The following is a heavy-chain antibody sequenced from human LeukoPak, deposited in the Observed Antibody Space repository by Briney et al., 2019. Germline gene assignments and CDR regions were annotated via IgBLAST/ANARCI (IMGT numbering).Heavy chain of an antibody. CDR2: ISTSSSYI. V-gene: IGHV3-21*01. CDR1: GFTFSSNS. D-gene: IGHD3-10*01. CDR3: ARDRSRGLLDAFDI. J-gene: IGHJ3*02. Sequence: GGSLRLSCAASGFTFSSNSMNWVRQAPGKGLEWVSSISTSSSYIYYADSVKGRFTISRDNAKNSLYLQMNSLRAEDTAVYYCARDRSRGLLDAFDIWGQGTMVTVSS.